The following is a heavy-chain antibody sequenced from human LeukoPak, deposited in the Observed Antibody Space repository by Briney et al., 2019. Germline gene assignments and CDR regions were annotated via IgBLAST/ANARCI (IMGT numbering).Heavy chain of an antibody. CDR3: AKDPYSYGHYYFDY. CDR2: ISWNSGSI. Sequence: PGGSLRLSCAASGFTFDDYAMHWVRQAPGKGLEWVSGISWNSGSIGYADSVKGRFTISRDNAKNSLYLQMNSLRAEDTAVYYCAKDPYSYGHYYFDYWGQGTLVTVSS. J-gene: IGHJ4*02. CDR1: GFTFDDYA. D-gene: IGHD5-18*01. V-gene: IGHV3-9*01.